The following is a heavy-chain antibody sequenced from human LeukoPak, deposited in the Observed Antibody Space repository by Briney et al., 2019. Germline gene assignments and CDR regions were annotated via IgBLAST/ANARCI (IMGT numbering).Heavy chain of an antibody. CDR2: INPNSGGT. CDR3: ARNRLHKRSYYYYYYMDV. V-gene: IGHV1-2*02. J-gene: IGHJ6*03. Sequence: ASVKVSCKASGYTFTGYYMHWVRQAPGQGLEWMGWINPNSGGTNYAQKFQGRVTMTRDTSISTAYMELSRLRSDDTAVDYCARNRLHKRSYYYYYYMDVWGKGTTVTISS. CDR1: GYTFTGYY. D-gene: IGHD2-21*01.